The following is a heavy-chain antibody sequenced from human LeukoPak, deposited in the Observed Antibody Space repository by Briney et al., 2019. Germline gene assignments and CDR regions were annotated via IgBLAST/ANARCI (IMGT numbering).Heavy chain of an antibody. CDR2: ISGGGTT. V-gene: IGHV3-69-1*01. CDR3: ARVIAYYDSSGYYQYYFDY. CDR1: GFTFSSYV. J-gene: IGHJ4*02. Sequence: GGSLRLSCAASGFTFSSYVMTWVRQAPGKGLEWVSAISGGGTTDYADSLEGRFTISRDNAKNSLYLQMNSLRAEDTAVYYCARVIAYYDSSGYYQYYFDYWGQGTLVTVSS. D-gene: IGHD3-22*01.